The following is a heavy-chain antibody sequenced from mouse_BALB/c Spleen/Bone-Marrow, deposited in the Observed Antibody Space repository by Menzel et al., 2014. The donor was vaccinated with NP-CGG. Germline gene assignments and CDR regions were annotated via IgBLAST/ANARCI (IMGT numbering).Heavy chain of an antibody. V-gene: IGHV1-7*01. CDR1: GYTFTVYW. Sequence: QVQLQQSGAEPAKPGASVKMSCKASGYTFTVYWIHWVKQRPGQGLEWIGYINPSTAYTEYNQTFKDKATLTADKSSTTAYMQLSSLTSEDSAVYYCALTTATPFAYWGQGTLVTVS. CDR2: INPSTAYT. J-gene: IGHJ3*01. D-gene: IGHD1-2*01. CDR3: ALTTATPFAY.